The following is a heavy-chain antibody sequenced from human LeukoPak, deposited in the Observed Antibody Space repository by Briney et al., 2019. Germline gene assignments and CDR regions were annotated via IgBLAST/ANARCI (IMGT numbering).Heavy chain of an antibody. V-gene: IGHV3-21*01. Sequence: GGSLRLSCAASGFTFSSYSMNWVRQAPGKGLEWVSSISSSSSYIYYADSVKGRFTISRDNSKNTLFLQMNSLRAEDTAVYYCVRQYGDYYFDYWGQGTLVTVSS. CDR1: GFTFSSYS. D-gene: IGHD4-17*01. CDR3: VRQYGDYYFDY. J-gene: IGHJ4*02. CDR2: ISSSSSYI.